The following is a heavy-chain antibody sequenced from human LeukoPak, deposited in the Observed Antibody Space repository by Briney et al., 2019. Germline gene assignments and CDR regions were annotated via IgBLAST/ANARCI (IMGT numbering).Heavy chain of an antibody. J-gene: IGHJ4*02. D-gene: IGHD4-17*01. CDR3: AKQRQYGDYQYFDY. CDR1: GFTFSSYS. Sequence: GGSLSLSCAASGFTFSSYSMNWVRQAPGKGLEWGSYISSSSSTIYYADSVKGRFTISRDNSKNTLYLQMNSLRAEDTAVYYCAKQRQYGDYQYFDYWGQGTLVTVSS. CDR2: ISSSSSTI. V-gene: IGHV3-48*01.